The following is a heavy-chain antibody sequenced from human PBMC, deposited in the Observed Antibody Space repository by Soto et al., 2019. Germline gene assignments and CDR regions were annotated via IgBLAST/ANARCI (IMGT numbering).Heavy chain of an antibody. J-gene: IGHJ6*02. Sequence: GESLKISCKGSGYSFTSYWISWVRQMPGKGLEWMGRIDPSDSYTNYSPSFQGHVTISADKSISTAYLQWSSLKASDTAMYCCARLRAGPYYYYGMDVWGQGTTVTVS. CDR3: ARLRAGPYYYYGMDV. V-gene: IGHV5-10-1*01. CDR2: IDPSDSYT. D-gene: IGHD1-1*01. CDR1: GYSFTSYW.